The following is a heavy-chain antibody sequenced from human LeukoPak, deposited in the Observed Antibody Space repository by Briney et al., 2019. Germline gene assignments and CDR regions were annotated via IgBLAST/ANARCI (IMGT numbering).Heavy chain of an antibody. J-gene: IGHJ4*02. CDR3: ARDKVVGATYFDY. D-gene: IGHD1-26*01. Sequence: GGSLRLSCVASGFTFSNYWMSWDRQAPRKGPEWVANIQQDGSERYYMDSVKGRFTISRDNAKNSVYLEMNSLRAEDTAVYYCARDKVVGATYFDYWGQGILVTVSS. CDR2: IQQDGSER. CDR1: GFTFSNYW. V-gene: IGHV3-7*01.